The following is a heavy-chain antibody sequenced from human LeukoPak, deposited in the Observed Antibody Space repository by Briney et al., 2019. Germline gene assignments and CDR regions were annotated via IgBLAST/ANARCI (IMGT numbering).Heavy chain of an antibody. CDR1: GFTFSSYG. Sequence: GGTLRLSCAASGFTFSSYGMSWVRQAPGKGLEWVSAISGSGGSTYYADSVKGRFTISRDNSKNTLYLQMNSLRAEDTAVYYCARDGDRETTVWTTTRNWFDPWGQGTLVTVSS. CDR2: ISGSGGST. J-gene: IGHJ5*02. D-gene: IGHD4-17*01. CDR3: ARDGDRETTVWTTTRNWFDP. V-gene: IGHV3-23*01.